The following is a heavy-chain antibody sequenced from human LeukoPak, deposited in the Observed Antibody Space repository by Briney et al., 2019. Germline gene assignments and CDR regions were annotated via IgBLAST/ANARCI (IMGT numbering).Heavy chain of an antibody. V-gene: IGHV3-21*01. Sequence: GGSLRLSCAASGFTFSSYSMNWVRQAPGKGLEWVSSISSSSSYIYYADSVKGRFTISRDNAKNSLYLQMNSLRAEDTAVYYCARWGRDGYNRFDYWGQGTLVTVSS. CDR1: GFTFSSYS. CDR3: ARWGRDGYNRFDY. J-gene: IGHJ4*02. CDR2: ISSSSSYI. D-gene: IGHD5-24*01.